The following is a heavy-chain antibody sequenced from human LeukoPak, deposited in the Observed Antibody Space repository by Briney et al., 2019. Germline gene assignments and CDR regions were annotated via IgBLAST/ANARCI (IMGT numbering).Heavy chain of an antibody. J-gene: IGHJ3*02. CDR2: ISSSSSYI. D-gene: IGHD5-18*01. CDR1: GFTFSTDN. CDR3: ARVPWETAMPPTDAFDI. Sequence: GGSRRLSCAASGFTFSTDNMNWDRQAPGKGLEWVSSISSSSSYISYADSVKGRFTISRDNAKNSLYLQMNSLRAEDTAVYFCARVPWETAMPPTDAFDIWGQGTMVTVSS. V-gene: IGHV3-21*01.